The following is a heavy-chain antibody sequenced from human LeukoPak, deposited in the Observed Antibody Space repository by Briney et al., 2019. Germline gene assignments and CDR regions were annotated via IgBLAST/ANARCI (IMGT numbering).Heavy chain of an antibody. Sequence: ASVKVSCKVSGYTLTELSMHWVRQAPGKGLEWMGGFDPEDGETIYAQKFQGRVTMTEDTSTDTAYMELSSLRSEDTAVYYCARGSIAVAGMGADAFDIWGQGTMVTVSS. D-gene: IGHD6-19*01. V-gene: IGHV1-24*01. CDR1: GYTLTELS. J-gene: IGHJ3*02. CDR2: FDPEDGET. CDR3: ARGSIAVAGMGADAFDI.